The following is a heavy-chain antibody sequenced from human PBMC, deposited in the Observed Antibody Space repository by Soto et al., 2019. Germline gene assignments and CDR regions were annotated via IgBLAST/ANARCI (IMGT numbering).Heavy chain of an antibody. D-gene: IGHD6-19*01. J-gene: IGHJ5*02. CDR1: GYSITAGGYY. CDR3: ARMYSSGSGWFHP. V-gene: IGHV4-31*03. Sequence: PSETLSLTCFVSGYSITAGGYYWSWIRHHPGKWLEWIGSFYSSGSIIYNPSLRSRVSISGDTSSNQFSMSLTSVTAADTARYYCARMYSSGSGWFHPWGQGTLVTVSS. CDR2: FYSSGSI.